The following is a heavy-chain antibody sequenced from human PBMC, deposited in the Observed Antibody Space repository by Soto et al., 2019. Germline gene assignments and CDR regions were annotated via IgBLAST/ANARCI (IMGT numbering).Heavy chain of an antibody. CDR1: GGSISSYY. V-gene: IGHV4-59*08. CDR2: IFYSGNT. Sequence: PSETLSLTCTVSGGSISSYYWSWIRQPPGKGLEWIGYIFYSGNTRYNPSLKSRVTVSVDTSKNQFSLKLSSVTAADTAVYYCARHPSIATARDYWGQGTLVTVSS. CDR3: ARHPSIATARDY. D-gene: IGHD6-6*01. J-gene: IGHJ4*02.